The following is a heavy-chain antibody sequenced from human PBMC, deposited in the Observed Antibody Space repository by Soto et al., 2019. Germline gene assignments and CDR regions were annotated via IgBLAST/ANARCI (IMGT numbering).Heavy chain of an antibody. J-gene: IGHJ4*02. D-gene: IGHD6-13*01. V-gene: IGHV3-30-3*01. CDR2: ISYDGSNK. CDR3: ARGAAAATEYYFDY. Sequence: PGGSLRLSCAASGFTFSSYAMHWVLQAPGKGLEWVAVISYDGSNKYYADSVKGRFTISRDNSKNTLYLQMNSLRAEDTAVYYCARGAAAATEYYFDYWGQGTLVTVSS. CDR1: GFTFSSYA.